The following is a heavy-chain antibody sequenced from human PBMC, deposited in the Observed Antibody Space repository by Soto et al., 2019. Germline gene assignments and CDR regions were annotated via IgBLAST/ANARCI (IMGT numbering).Heavy chain of an antibody. V-gene: IGHV3-23*01. CDR1: GFTFSSYA. CDR2: INEAGDDT. Sequence: HPGGSLRLSCEASGFTFSSYAMKWVRQAPGKGLEWVSSINEAGDDTYYADSVKGRFTISRDNSKNTLYLQMNSLRAEDTAVYYCARAGYGDYSYYFDYWGQGTLVTVSS. CDR3: ARAGYGDYSYYFDY. D-gene: IGHD4-17*01. J-gene: IGHJ4*02.